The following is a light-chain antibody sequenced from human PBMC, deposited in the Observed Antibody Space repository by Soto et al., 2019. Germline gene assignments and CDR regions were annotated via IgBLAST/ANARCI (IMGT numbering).Light chain of an antibody. CDR1: TGAVASDNY. CDR3: LRHYGGAQVWM. V-gene: IGLV7-43*01. Sequence: QAVVTQEPSLTVSPGGTVTLTFSSSTGAVASDNYATWLQQKPGQAPRARIYSTSNKHSWTPARFSGSLFGGRATLTLSGVQPEDEDDYDCLRHYGGAQVWMFGVGTKLTVL. CDR2: STS. J-gene: IGLJ3*02.